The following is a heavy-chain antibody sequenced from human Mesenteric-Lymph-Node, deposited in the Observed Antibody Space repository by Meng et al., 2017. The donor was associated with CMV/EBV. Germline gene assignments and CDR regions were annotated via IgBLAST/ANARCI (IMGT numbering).Heavy chain of an antibody. CDR3: AKDSIGSGNWFDP. D-gene: IGHD3-10*01. J-gene: IGHJ5*02. V-gene: IGHV3-9*01. Sequence: SLKISCAASGFTFDDYAMHWVRQAPGKGLEWVSGISWNSGSIGYADFVKGRFTISRDNAKNSLYLQMNSLRAEDTALYYCAKDSIGSGNWFDPWGQGTLVTVSS. CDR1: GFTFDDYA. CDR2: ISWNSGSI.